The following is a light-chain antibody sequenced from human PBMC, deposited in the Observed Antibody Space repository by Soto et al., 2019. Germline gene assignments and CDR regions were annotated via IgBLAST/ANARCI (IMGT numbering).Light chain of an antibody. CDR3: SSYTSSSTRG. CDR1: SSDVGGYNY. CDR2: EVS. J-gene: IGLJ1*01. Sequence: QSVLAQPASVSGSPGQSITISCTGTSSDVGGYNYVSRYQQHPGKAPKLMIYEVSNRPSGVSNRFSGSKSGNTASLTISGLQAEDEADYYCSSYTSSSTRGVGTGTKV. V-gene: IGLV2-14*01.